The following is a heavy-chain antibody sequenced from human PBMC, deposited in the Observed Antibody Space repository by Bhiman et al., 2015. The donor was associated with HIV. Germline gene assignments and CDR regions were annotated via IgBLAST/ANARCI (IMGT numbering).Heavy chain of an antibody. V-gene: IGHV3-48*01. J-gene: IGHJ4*02. CDR1: GFTFSSYS. CDR2: ISSGSSSI. Sequence: EVQLVESGGGLVQPGGSLRLSCAASGFTFSSYSMNWVRQAPGKGLEWVSYISSGSSSIYYADSVKGRFTISRDSSKNTLYLLMNSLRADDTAVYYCAKVTILGSYLDYFDYWGQGTLVTVSS. D-gene: IGHD1-26*01. CDR3: AKVTILGSYLDYFDY.